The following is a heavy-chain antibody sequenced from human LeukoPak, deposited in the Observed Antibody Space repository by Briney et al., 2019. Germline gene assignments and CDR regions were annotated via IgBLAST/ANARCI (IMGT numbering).Heavy chain of an antibody. CDR2: IYSGGGT. V-gene: IGHV3-53*01. D-gene: IGHD3-22*01. Sequence: GGSLRLSCAASGFSVSNKSMSCVRHAPGKGLEWVSVIYSGGGTYYADSVKGRFTISRDNSKNMLYLQMNSLSAEDTTVYSCPSDPGGYYYDSSGYRFDYWGQGTLVTVSS. J-gene: IGHJ4*02. CDR1: GFSVSNKS. CDR3: PSDPGGYYYDSSGYRFDY.